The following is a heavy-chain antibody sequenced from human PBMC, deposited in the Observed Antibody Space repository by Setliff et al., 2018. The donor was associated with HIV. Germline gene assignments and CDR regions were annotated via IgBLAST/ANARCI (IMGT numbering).Heavy chain of an antibody. CDR1: GGTFSSYA. CDR3: AVRGITIFGAPRGFDP. Sequence: GASVKVSCKASGGTFSSYAISWVRQAPGQGLEWMGGIIPIFGTANYAQKFQDRVTITADESTSTAYMELSSLRSEDTALYYCAVRGITIFGAPRGFDPWGQGTPVTVSS. J-gene: IGHJ5*02. V-gene: IGHV1-69*13. CDR2: IIPIFGTA. D-gene: IGHD3-3*01.